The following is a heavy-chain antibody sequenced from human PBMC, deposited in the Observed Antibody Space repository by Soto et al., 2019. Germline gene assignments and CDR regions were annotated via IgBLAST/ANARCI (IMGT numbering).Heavy chain of an antibody. CDR1: GFIFDNYA. J-gene: IGHJ4*02. CDR2: ISWNSDSI. D-gene: IGHD4-4*01. CDR3: AKDAGTTLMYYFDY. V-gene: IGHV3-9*01. Sequence: GGSLRLSCSAAGFIFDNYAMHWVRQAPGKGLEWVSSISWNSDSIGYADSVKGRFTISRDNTKNSLYLQMNSLRVEDTALYYCAKDAGTTLMYYFDYWGQGTVVTVSS.